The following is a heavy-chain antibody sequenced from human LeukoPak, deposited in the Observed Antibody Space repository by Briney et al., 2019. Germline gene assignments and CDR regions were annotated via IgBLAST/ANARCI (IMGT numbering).Heavy chain of an antibody. Sequence: ASVKLSCKASGYTFTSYGISWVRQAPGQGLEWMGWISAYNGNTNYAQKLQGRVTMTTDTSKSTAYMELRSLRSDDTAVYYCAGITNWEPLDYWGQGTLVTVSS. V-gene: IGHV1-18*01. CDR2: ISAYNGNT. CDR3: AGITNWEPLDY. CDR1: GYTFTSYG. D-gene: IGHD7-27*01. J-gene: IGHJ4*02.